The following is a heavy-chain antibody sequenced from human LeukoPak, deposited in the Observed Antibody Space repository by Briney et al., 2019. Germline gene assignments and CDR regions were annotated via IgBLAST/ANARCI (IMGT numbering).Heavy chain of an antibody. CDR3: ARTLAY. Sequence: SETLSLTCTVSGGSIRSYYWSWIRQLPGKGLEWIGYIYYSGSTNYNPSLKSRVTISVDTSKNQFSLRLSSVTAADTAVYYCARTLAYFGQGTLVTVSS. CDR1: GGSIRSYY. CDR2: IYYSGST. J-gene: IGHJ4*02. V-gene: IGHV4-59*12.